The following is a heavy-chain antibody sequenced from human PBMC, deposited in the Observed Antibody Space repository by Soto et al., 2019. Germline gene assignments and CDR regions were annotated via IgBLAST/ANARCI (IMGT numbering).Heavy chain of an antibody. D-gene: IGHD5-18*01. J-gene: IGHJ5*02. CDR1: GGTFSSYA. CDR3: AEGGVDTAMVTGGNNWFDP. Sequence: GASVKVSCKASGGTFSSYAISWVRQAPGQGLEWMGGIIPIFGTANYAQKLQGRVTITADKSTSTAYMELSSLRSEDTAVYYCAEGGVDTAMVTGGNNWFDPWGQGTLVTVSS. V-gene: IGHV1-69*06. CDR2: IIPIFGTA.